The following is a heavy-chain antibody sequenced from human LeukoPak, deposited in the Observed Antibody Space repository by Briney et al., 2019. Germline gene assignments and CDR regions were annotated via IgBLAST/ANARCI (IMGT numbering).Heavy chain of an antibody. D-gene: IGHD1-26*01. CDR1: GFTFSKLA. J-gene: IGHJ4*02. Sequence: GGSLRLSGAASGFTFSKLALSWVRQAPGKGLEWVSTINDRGTGTYYADSVKGRFTISRDNSKNTLYLQMNSLRAEDTAVYYCARDGRYWGQGTLVTVSS. CDR3: ARDGRY. V-gene: IGHV3-23*01. CDR2: INDRGTGT.